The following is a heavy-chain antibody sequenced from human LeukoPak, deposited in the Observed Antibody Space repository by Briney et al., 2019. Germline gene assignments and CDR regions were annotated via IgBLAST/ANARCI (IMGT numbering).Heavy chain of an antibody. CDR3: ARATYYYDSSGFDY. V-gene: IGHV4-39*07. CDR1: GGSISSSSYY. D-gene: IGHD3-22*01. CDR2: IYYSGST. Sequence: PSETLSLTCTVSGGSISSSSYYWGWIRQPPGKGLEWIGSIYYSGSTYYNPSLKSRVTISVDTSKNQFSLKLSSVTAADTAVYYCARATYYYDSSGFDYWGQGTLVTVSS. J-gene: IGHJ4*02.